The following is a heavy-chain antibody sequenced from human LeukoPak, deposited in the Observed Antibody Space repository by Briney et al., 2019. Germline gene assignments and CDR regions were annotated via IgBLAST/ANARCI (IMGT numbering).Heavy chain of an antibody. CDR3: AKDILRYFDWSAFDY. CDR2: ISGSGGST. J-gene: IGHJ4*02. D-gene: IGHD3-9*01. CDR1: GFTFSSYA. Sequence: GGSLRLSCAASGFTFSSYAMSWVRQAPGKGLEWVSAISGSGGSTYYADSVKGRFTISRDNSKNSLYLQMNSLRAEDTALYYCAKDILRYFDWSAFDYWGQGTLVTVSS. V-gene: IGHV3-23*01.